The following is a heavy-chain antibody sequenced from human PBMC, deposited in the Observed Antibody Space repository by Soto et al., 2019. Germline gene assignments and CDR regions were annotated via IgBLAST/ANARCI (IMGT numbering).Heavy chain of an antibody. Sequence: ASVKVSCKASGYIFINYGITWVRQAPGQGLEWMGWSSGYNGNTNHAQKSQGRVTMTTDTSTSTAYMELRSLGFDDTAVYYCARDEVPAANWLDPWGQGTLVTVSS. J-gene: IGHJ5*02. CDR2: SSGYNGNT. CDR1: GYIFINYG. V-gene: IGHV1-18*01. D-gene: IGHD2-2*01. CDR3: ARDEVPAANWLDP.